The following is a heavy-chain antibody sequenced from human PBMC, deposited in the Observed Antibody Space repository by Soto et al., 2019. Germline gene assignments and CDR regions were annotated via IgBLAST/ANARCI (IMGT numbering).Heavy chain of an antibody. CDR3: AKEGGLSGSYYISSSYYFDY. D-gene: IGHD1-26*01. Sequence: QVQLVESVGGVVQPGRSLRLSCVASGFTFSSYGMHWVRQAPGKGLEWVAIISYDGSNTYYADSVKGRFTISRDNSKNTLSLQMNSLRAEDTSVYYCAKEGGLSGSYYISSSYYFDYWGQGTLVTVSS. CDR1: GFTFSSYG. J-gene: IGHJ4*02. V-gene: IGHV3-30*18. CDR2: ISYDGSNT.